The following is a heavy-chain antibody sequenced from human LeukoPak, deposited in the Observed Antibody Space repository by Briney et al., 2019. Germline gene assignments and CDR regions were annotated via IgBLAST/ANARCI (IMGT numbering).Heavy chain of an antibody. D-gene: IGHD6-19*01. CDR3: AKAGYSSGWYDY. CDR2: ISGSGGST. V-gene: IGHV3-23*01. J-gene: IGHJ4*02. Sequence: GGSLRLSCAASGFTFSSYAMSWVRQAPGKGLEWVSAISGSGGSTYYADSVKGRFTISRDNSKNTLYLQMNSLRAEDTALYYCAKAGYSSGWYDYWGQGTLVTVSS. CDR1: GFTFSSYA.